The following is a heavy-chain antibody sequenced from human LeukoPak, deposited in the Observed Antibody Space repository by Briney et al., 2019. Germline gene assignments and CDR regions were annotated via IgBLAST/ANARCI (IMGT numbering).Heavy chain of an antibody. D-gene: IGHD3-10*02. V-gene: IGHV3-15*01. CDR1: GFTFSSFA. Sequence: GGSLRLSCAASGFTFSSFAMTWVRQAPGKGLEWVGRIKSKIDGETTDYTAPVKGRFTVSRDDSKNTLYLQMNSLKTEDTAVYYCAELGITMIGGVWGKGTTVTISS. J-gene: IGHJ6*04. CDR3: AELGITMIGGV. CDR2: IKSKIDGETT.